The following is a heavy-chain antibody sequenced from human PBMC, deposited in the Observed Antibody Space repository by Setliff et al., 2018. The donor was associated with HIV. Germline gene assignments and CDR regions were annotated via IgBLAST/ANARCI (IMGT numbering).Heavy chain of an antibody. CDR3: ARLSTTSRDFDS. Sequence: SETLSLTCTASYATISTADYYWSWIRQPPGKGLEWIGFVSYTGTTHYNPSLKSRLTISIDTSENQFSLKLSSVTAADTAVYYCARLSTTSRDFDSWGQGTLVTVPQ. V-gene: IGHV4-30-4*01. CDR1: YATISTADYY. CDR2: VSYTGTT. D-gene: IGHD2-2*01. J-gene: IGHJ4*02.